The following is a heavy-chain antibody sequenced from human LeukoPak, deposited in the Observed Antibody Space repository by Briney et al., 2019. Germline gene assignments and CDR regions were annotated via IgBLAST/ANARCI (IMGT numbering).Heavy chain of an antibody. Sequence: GASVNVSCKASGYTFTSYYMHWVRQAPGQGLEWMGIINPSGGSTSYAQKFQGRVTMTRDTSTSTVYMELSSLRSEDTAVYYCAREGRLGHGYPSDAFDIWGQGTMVTVSS. CDR3: AREGRLGHGYPSDAFDI. CDR1: GYTFTSYY. CDR2: INPSGGST. J-gene: IGHJ3*02. V-gene: IGHV1-46*01. D-gene: IGHD3-22*01.